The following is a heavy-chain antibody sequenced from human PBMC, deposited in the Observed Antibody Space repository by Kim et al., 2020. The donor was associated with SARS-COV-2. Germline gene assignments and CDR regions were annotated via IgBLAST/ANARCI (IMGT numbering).Heavy chain of an antibody. V-gene: IGHV3-23*01. CDR2: ISGSGGST. CDR3: AKGRTAYSSSPNWFDP. CDR1: GFTFSTYA. D-gene: IGHD6-13*01. J-gene: IGHJ5*02. Sequence: GGSLRLSCAASGFTFSTYAMSWVRQAPGKGLEWVSAISGSGGSTNYADSVKGRFTISRDNSKNTLYLQMNSLRAEDTAVYYCAKGRTAYSSSPNWFDPWGQGTLVTVSS.